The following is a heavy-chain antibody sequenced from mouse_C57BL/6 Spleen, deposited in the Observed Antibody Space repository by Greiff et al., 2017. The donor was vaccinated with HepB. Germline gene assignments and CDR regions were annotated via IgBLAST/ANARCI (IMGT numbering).Heavy chain of an antibody. V-gene: IGHV1-62-2*01. J-gene: IGHJ4*01. Sequence: VKLQESGAELVKPGASVKLSCKASGYTFTEYTIHWVKQRSGQGLEWIGWFYPGSGSIKYNEKFKDKATLTADKSSSTVYMELSRLTSEDSAVYFCARHERTGDYDGYAMDYWGQGTSVTVSS. CDR2: FYPGSGSI. CDR3: ARHERTGDYDGYAMDY. CDR1: GYTFTEYT. D-gene: IGHD2-4*01.